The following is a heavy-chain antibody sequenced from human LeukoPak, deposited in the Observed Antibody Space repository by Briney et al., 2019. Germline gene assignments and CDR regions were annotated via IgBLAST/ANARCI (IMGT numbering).Heavy chain of an antibody. Sequence: GGSLRLSCAASGFTFSSYSMNWVRQAPGKGLEWVSFISSSSSYIYYTDSVKGRFTISRDNAKNSLYLQLNSLRAEDTALYYCARGEWSSSPFDYWGQGTLVTVPS. D-gene: IGHD6-6*01. CDR1: GFTFSSYS. V-gene: IGHV3-21*01. CDR2: ISSSSSYI. J-gene: IGHJ4*02. CDR3: ARGEWSSSPFDY.